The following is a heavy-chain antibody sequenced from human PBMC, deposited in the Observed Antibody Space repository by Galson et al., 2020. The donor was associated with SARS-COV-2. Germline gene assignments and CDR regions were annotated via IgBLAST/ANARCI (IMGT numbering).Heavy chain of an antibody. Sequence: SQTLSLTCTVSGGSISSSRYYWGWIRQPPGKGLEWIGSIYYSWSTYYNPSLKSRVTISVDTSKNQFSLKLSSVTAADTAVYYCARGFVVPAAIRPDAFDIWGQGTMVTVSS. CDR1: GGSISSSRYY. J-gene: IGHJ3*02. D-gene: IGHD2-2*01. V-gene: IGHV4-39*01. CDR2: IYYSWST. CDR3: ARGFVVPAAIRPDAFDI.